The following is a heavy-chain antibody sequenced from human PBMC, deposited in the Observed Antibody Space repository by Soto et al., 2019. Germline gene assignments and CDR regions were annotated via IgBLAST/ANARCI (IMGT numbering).Heavy chain of an antibody. Sequence: SCAASGFTFKSFAMHWVRQAPGKGLEWVAFISDDGSNQYFADSVTGRCTISRDNSENTVSLQIDSLRPGDTAVYYCAKDLYSGSYSSYYFHHWGQGILVTVSS. CDR2: ISDDGSNQ. CDR3: AKDLYSGSYSSYYFHH. CDR1: GFTFKSFA. V-gene: IGHV3-30*18. J-gene: IGHJ4*02. D-gene: IGHD1-26*01.